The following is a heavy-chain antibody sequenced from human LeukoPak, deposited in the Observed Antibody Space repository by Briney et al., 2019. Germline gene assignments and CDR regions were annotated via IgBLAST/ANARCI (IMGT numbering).Heavy chain of an antibody. Sequence: ASVKVSCKASGYTFTSYGISWVRQAPGQGLEWMGWINPNSGGTNYAQKFQGRVTMTRDTSISTAYMELSRLRSDDTAVYYCARVTKRYYDFWSGYSDYNAFDIWGQGTMVTVSS. CDR3: ARVTKRYYDFWSGYSDYNAFDI. CDR1: GYTFTSYG. CDR2: INPNSGGT. J-gene: IGHJ3*02. V-gene: IGHV1-2*02. D-gene: IGHD3-3*01.